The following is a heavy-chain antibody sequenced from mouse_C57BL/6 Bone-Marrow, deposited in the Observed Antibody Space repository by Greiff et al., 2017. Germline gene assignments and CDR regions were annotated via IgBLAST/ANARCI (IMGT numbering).Heavy chain of an antibody. Sequence: DVQLQESGPGLVKPSQSLSLTCSVTGYSITSGYYWNWIRQFPGNKLEWMGYISYDGSNNYNPSLKNRISLPRDTSKNQFFLKLNSVTTEDTATYYCAREGYYGSKDYAMDYWGQGTSVTVSS. J-gene: IGHJ4*01. D-gene: IGHD1-1*01. CDR3: AREGYYGSKDYAMDY. CDR1: GYSITSGYY. CDR2: ISYDGSN. V-gene: IGHV3-6*01.